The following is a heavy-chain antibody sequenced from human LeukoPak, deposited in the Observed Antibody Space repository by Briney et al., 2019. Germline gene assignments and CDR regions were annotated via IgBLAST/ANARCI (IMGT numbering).Heavy chain of an antibody. CDR3: VRGRRHYFDY. J-gene: IGHJ4*02. CDR1: GFTFSDFW. Sequence: GGSLRLSCAASGFTFSDFWMHWLRRDPGKGLVWVSRIDGDGSDTNYVDSVTGRFTVSRDNAKSTLFLQMDSLRPDDTAVYFYVRGRRHYFDYWGQGTRVTVSS. CDR2: IDGDGSDT. V-gene: IGHV3-74*01.